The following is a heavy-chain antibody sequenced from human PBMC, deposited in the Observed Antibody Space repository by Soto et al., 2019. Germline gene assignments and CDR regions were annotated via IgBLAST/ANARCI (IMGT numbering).Heavy chain of an antibody. CDR2: IHSTGTR. V-gene: IGHV4-59*01. CDR3: ARFGGTSQRYFDS. Sequence: SETLSLTCTVSGGSISSYYWSWIRQTPGKGPEWIGYIHSTGTRNYNPSLKSRVTISIDTSNNQFSLNLTSVTAADTAVFYCARFGGTSQRYFDSWGLGTLVTVSS. CDR1: GGSISSYY. J-gene: IGHJ4*02. D-gene: IGHD1-26*01.